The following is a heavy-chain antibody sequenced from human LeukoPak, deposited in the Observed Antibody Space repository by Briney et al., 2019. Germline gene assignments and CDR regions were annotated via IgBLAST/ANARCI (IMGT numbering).Heavy chain of an antibody. CDR1: GFTVSSNS. V-gene: IGHV3-23*01. CDR2: ISGSGGST. J-gene: IGHJ4*02. Sequence: GGSLRLSCTVSGFTVSSNSMSWVRQAPGKGLEWVSAISGSGGSTYYVDSVKGRFTISRDNSRNTLYLQMNSLRAGDTAVYYCAKSFRSTSLDYWGQGTLVTVSS. CDR3: AKSFRSTSLDY. D-gene: IGHD2-2*01.